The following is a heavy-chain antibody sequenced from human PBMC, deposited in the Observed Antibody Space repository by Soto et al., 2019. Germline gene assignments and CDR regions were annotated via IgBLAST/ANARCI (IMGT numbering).Heavy chain of an antibody. V-gene: IGHV3-74*01. CDR3: AREAGYCSTTSCYRRAFDT. CDR2: INTEGDST. J-gene: IGHJ3*02. Sequence: GGSLRLSCAASGFTFTGHWMPWVRQVPGKWQVWVARINTEGDSTNYADSVKGRFTISRDSATNTVYLQMNGLGVDDTSVYFCAREAGYCSTTSCYRRAFDTWGQGTMVTVSS. CDR1: GFTFTGHW. D-gene: IGHD2-2*01.